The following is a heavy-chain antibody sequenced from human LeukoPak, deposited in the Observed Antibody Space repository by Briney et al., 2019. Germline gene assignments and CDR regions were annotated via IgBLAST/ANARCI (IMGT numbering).Heavy chain of an antibody. D-gene: IGHD1-26*01. CDR2: IYYSGGTNYNPSL. CDR1: GGSISNYY. V-gene: IGHV4-59*01. CDR3: ARSELLPTWFDP. J-gene: IGHJ5*02. Sequence: PSETLSLTCTVSGGSISNYYWSWIRQPPGKALEWIGYIYYSGGTNYNPSLNYNPSLKSRVTISVDTSKNQFSLKLTSVTAADTAVYYCARSELLPTWFDPWGQGTLVTVSS.